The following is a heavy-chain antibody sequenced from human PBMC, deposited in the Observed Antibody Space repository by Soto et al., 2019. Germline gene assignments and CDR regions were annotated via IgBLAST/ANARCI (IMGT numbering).Heavy chain of an antibody. Sequence: QVQLMESGGGMVQPGTSLRLSCAASGFTFWSFGIHWVRQAPGKGMEWVAAIWADGGKEYYTGSVKGRFTTSRDNSRNTVYLQRNSLRAEATAVYYCARVSGSGTAELAFDYWGQGTLVIVSA. V-gene: IGHV3-33*01. D-gene: IGHD5-12*01. CDR3: ARVSGSGTAELAFDY. J-gene: IGHJ4*02. CDR1: GFTFWSFG. CDR2: IWADGGKE.